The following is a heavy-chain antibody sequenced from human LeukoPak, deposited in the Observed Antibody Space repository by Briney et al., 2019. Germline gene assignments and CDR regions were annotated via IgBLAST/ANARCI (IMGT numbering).Heavy chain of an antibody. J-gene: IGHJ4*02. CDR2: IIPIFGTG. CDR1: GGTFSSYA. CDR3: ARGSSSSSEPFDD. Sequence: TSVKVSCKASGGTFSSYAISWVRQAPGQGLEWMGRIIPIFGTGNYAQKFQGRVTITTDESTSTASLELAGLSSETPAGFYWARGSSSSSEPFDDWGQGTLVTVSS. V-gene: IGHV1-69*05. D-gene: IGHD6-6*01.